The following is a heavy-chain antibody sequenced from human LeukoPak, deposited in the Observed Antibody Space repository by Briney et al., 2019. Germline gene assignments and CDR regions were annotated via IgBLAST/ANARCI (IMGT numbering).Heavy chain of an antibody. J-gene: IGHJ4*02. D-gene: IGHD5-24*01. Sequence: GGSLRLSCAASGFTFSNAWMSWVRQAPGKGLEWVGRIKSKTDGGTTDYAAPVKGRFTTSRDDSKITLYLQMNSLKTEDTAVYYCSLGGWLRVGYWGQGTLVTVSS. V-gene: IGHV3-15*01. CDR1: GFTFSNAW. CDR2: IKSKTDGGTT. CDR3: SLGGWLRVGY.